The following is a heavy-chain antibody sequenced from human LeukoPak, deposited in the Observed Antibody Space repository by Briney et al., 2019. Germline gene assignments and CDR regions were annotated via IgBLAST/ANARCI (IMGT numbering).Heavy chain of an antibody. Sequence: VASVKVSCKASGGTFSSYAISWVRQAPGQGLEWMGGIIPIFGTANYAQEFQGRVTITADIPTSTVYMELSSLRSEDTAVYAREDDTGRYMGDDAFDIWGQGTMVTVSS. CDR2: IIPIFGTA. D-gene: IGHD1-26*01. CDR1: GGTFSSYA. CDR3: EDDTGRYMGDDAFDI. V-gene: IGHV1-69*06. J-gene: IGHJ3*02.